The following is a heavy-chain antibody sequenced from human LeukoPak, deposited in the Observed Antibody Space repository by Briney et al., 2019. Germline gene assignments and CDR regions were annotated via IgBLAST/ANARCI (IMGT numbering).Heavy chain of an antibody. CDR3: ARDPASGYSYGSGRVYNWFDP. Sequence: ASVKVSCKTSGYTFTSSDINWVRQATGQGLEWMGWMNPNSGNTGYAQKFQGRVTITRNTSINTAYMELSSLRSEDTAVYYCARDPASGYSYGSGRVYNWFDPWGQGTLVTVSS. V-gene: IGHV1-8*03. CDR1: GYTFTSSD. J-gene: IGHJ5*02. CDR2: MNPNSGNT. D-gene: IGHD5-18*01.